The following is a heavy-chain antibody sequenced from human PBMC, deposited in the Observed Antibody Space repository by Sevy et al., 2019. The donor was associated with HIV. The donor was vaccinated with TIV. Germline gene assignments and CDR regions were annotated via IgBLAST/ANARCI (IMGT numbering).Heavy chain of an antibody. CDR3: ARDCSSSSCLWGLDV. CDR2: IKRDGSEK. Sequence: GGSLRLSCAASGFTFSNYWMSWVRQAPGKGLEWVANIKRDGSEKYYMASVKGRFTISRDNAKNSLYLQINSLRAEDTAMYYSARDCSSSSCLWGLDVWGQGTTVTVSS. V-gene: IGHV3-7*03. J-gene: IGHJ6*02. D-gene: IGHD2-2*01. CDR1: GFTFSNYW.